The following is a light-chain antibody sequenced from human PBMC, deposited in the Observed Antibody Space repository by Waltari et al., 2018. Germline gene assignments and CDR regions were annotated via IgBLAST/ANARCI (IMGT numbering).Light chain of an antibody. J-gene: IGKJ1*01. CDR2: RAS. V-gene: IGKV3-15*01. CDR3: QQYNNWPPWT. Sequence: EIVMTQSPATLSVSPGERATLSCRASQSVSRNLAWSQQKPGQAPRLLIYRASTRATGIPARFSGSGSGTEFTLTISSLQYEDFAIYYCQQYNNWPPWTFGQGTKVEIK. CDR1: QSVSRN.